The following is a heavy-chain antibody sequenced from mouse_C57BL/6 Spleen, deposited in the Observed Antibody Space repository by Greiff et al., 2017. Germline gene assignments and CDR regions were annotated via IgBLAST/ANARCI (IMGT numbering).Heavy chain of an antibody. J-gene: IGHJ2*01. Sequence: VQLQQSGPELVKPGASVQISCKASGYSFTGYYMHWVKQSHGTILAWIGYIYPYTGVSSYNQKFKGKATLTVDQSSSTAYMELRSLTSEDSAVYYCARSRDYYGSSCLDYWGQGTTLTVSS. V-gene: IGHV1-31*01. CDR1: GYSFTGYY. CDR3: ARSRDYYGSSCLDY. D-gene: IGHD1-1*01. CDR2: IYPYTGVS.